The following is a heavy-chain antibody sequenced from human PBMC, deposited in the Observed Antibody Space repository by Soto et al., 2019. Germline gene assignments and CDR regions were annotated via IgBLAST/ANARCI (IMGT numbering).Heavy chain of an antibody. CDR1: GFTFSSYS. J-gene: IGHJ6*02. Sequence: GGSLRLSCAASGFTFSSYSMNWVRQAPGRGLEWVSYISSSSSTIYYADSVKGRFTISRDNAKNSLYLQMNSLRAEDTAVYYCAREGGWLQHTYYYYGMDVWGQGTTVTVSS. V-gene: IGHV3-48*01. CDR3: AREGGWLQHTYYYYGMDV. D-gene: IGHD5-12*01. CDR2: ISSSSSTI.